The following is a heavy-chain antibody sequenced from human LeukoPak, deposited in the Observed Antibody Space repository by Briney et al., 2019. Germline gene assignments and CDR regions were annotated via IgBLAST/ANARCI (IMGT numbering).Heavy chain of an antibody. Sequence: GRSLRLSWSASGFSFSSYAMHWVRQAAGEGLGYVSAISADGSSTYYADSVKGRFTISRENSKNTLCLQMSSLRAEDTAVYYCVKDSSSWYYFDYWGQGTLVTVSS. D-gene: IGHD6-13*01. CDR1: GFSFSSYA. CDR2: ISADGSST. J-gene: IGHJ4*02. CDR3: VKDSSSWYYFDY. V-gene: IGHV3-64D*06.